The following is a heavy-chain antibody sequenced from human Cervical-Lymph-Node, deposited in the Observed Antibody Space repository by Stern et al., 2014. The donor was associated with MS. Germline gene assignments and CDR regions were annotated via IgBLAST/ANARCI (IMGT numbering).Heavy chain of an antibody. CDR3: VTWIIAAAEH. J-gene: IGHJ4*02. CDR1: GYSFTSNW. Sequence: VQLVQSGAEVKKPGESLKISCKGSGYSFTSNWVGWGRQSPGKGLEWMGIIYPDDSSTRYSPSFQGQVTISADRSLSTAYLQWTSLKASGSGIYYCVTWIIAAAEHWGQGTLVTVSS. V-gene: IGHV5-51*03. D-gene: IGHD6-13*01. CDR2: IYPDDSST.